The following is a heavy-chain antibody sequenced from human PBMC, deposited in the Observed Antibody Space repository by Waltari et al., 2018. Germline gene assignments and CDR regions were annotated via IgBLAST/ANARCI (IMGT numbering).Heavy chain of an antibody. CDR2: IYHSGIT. D-gene: IGHD4-4*01. J-gene: IGHJ5*02. Sequence: QVQLQESGPGLVKPSETLSLTCTVSPGSIRSFYWSWIRLPPGKGLEWIGYIYHSGITSYNPALKSRVTIGVETSKNKFSLKMRSVTAADTAVYYCARTAPPYSNAAYGGWSDPWGQGTLVTVSS. CDR3: ARTAPPYSNAAYGGWSDP. CDR1: PGSIRSFY. V-gene: IGHV4-59*08.